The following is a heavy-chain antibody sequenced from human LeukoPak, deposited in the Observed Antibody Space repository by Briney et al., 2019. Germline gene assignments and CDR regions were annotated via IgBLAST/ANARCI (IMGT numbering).Heavy chain of an antibody. CDR2: IFPIFGTA. Sequence: GASVKVSCKASGGTFSSHAISWVRQAPGQGLEWMGGIFPIFGTANYAQKFQGRVTITADESTSTAYMELSSLRSEDTAVYYCARDAAYYDSSGYSYWGQGTLVTVSS. CDR1: GGTFSSHA. J-gene: IGHJ4*02. CDR3: ARDAAYYDSSGYSY. V-gene: IGHV1-69*13. D-gene: IGHD3-22*01.